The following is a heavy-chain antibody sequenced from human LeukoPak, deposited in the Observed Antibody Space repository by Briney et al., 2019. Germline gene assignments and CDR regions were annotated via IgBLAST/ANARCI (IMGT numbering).Heavy chain of an antibody. Sequence: SETLSLTCTVSGGSISSYYWSWIRQPPGRGLEWIGYIYYSGSTNYNPSLKSRVTISVDTSKNQFSLKLSSVTAADTAVYYCARDRGPYDSSGYLRYWGQGTLVTVSS. CDR2: IYYSGST. J-gene: IGHJ4*02. CDR3: ARDRGPYDSSGYLRY. CDR1: GGSISSYY. V-gene: IGHV4-59*01. D-gene: IGHD3-22*01.